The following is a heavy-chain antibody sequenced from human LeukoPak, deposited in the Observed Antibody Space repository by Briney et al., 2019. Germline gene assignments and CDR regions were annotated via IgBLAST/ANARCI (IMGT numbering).Heavy chain of an antibody. D-gene: IGHD6-19*01. Sequence: SETLSLTCTVSGGSISSYYWSWLRQPPPKGLEWIGYISYSGSTNFNPSLKRRVIISVDTSKNHFSLKLSSVTAADTAVYYCARGTIAVARNWGQGTLVTVSS. V-gene: IGHV4-59*01. CDR1: GGSISSYY. J-gene: IGHJ4*02. CDR3: ARGTIAVARN. CDR2: ISYSGST.